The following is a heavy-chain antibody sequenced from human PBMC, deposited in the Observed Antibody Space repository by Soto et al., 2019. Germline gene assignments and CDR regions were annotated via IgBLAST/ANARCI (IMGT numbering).Heavy chain of an antibody. D-gene: IGHD2-15*01. Sequence: SSETLSLTCAVYGGSFSGYYWSWIRQPPGKGLEWIGEINHSGSTNYNPSLKSRVTISVDTSKNQFSLKLSSVTAADTAVYYCARYCSGGSCPYDAFDIWGQGTMVTVSS. J-gene: IGHJ3*02. CDR2: INHSGST. CDR3: ARYCSGGSCPYDAFDI. CDR1: GGSFSGYY. V-gene: IGHV4-34*01.